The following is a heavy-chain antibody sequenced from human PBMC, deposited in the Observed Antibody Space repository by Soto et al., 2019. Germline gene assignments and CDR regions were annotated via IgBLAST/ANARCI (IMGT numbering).Heavy chain of an antibody. V-gene: IGHV3-23*01. CDR3: ARGRIAPAYFQF. D-gene: IGHD6-13*01. CDR2: ISGGGGAA. CDR1: GFAFNSYA. Sequence: EVQLLESGGGLVQPGGSLRLSCVASGFAFNSYALTWVRQAPGKGLEWVSSISGGGGAAFYADSVRDRFSISKDKSTNTLYLQVNSLRVEDTALYFCARGRIAPAYFQFWGPGTPVSVSS. J-gene: IGHJ1*01.